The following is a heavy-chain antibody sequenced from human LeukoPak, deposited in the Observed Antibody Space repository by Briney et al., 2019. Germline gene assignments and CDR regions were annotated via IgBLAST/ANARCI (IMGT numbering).Heavy chain of an antibody. D-gene: IGHD1-26*01. CDR3: AKNRGGSYYSGSDY. CDR2: VRGSDAGT. CDR1: GFTFSSYA. V-gene: IGHV3-23*01. Sequence: GSLRLSCAASGFTFSSYAMNWVRQAPGKGLEWVSAVRGSDAGTSYADSVKGRFTISRDNSKNTLYLQVNSLRAEDTAVYYCAKNRGGSYYSGSDYWGQGTLVTVSS. J-gene: IGHJ4*02.